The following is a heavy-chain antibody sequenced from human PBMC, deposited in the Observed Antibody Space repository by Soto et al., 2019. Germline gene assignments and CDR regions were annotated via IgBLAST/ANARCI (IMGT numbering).Heavy chain of an antibody. D-gene: IGHD1-1*01. CDR2: INPSGSA. V-gene: IGHV4-39*01. CDR3: ARRGGYYFDL. J-gene: IGHJ2*01. CDR1: GGSISSTTNY. Sequence: QLQLQESGPGLVKPSETLSLSCSVSGGSISSTTNYWDWIRQPPGKGLEWIGRINPSGSAYYSPSLRSRVTLSADTSNNQLSLKLSSVTAADTAVYYCARRGGYYFDLWGRGTLVTVSS.